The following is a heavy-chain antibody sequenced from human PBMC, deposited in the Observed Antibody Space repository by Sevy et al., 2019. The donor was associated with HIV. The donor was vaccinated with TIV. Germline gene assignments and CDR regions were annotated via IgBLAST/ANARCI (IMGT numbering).Heavy chain of an antibody. D-gene: IGHD4-17*01. CDR1: GFTFSSYA. J-gene: IGHJ3*01. CDR3: AKDRITVIGDAFDL. V-gene: IGHV3-23*01. Sequence: GGSLRLSCAASGFTFSSYAMHWVRQAPGKGLEWVSAISNSGSDTKYAGSVKGRFTISRDNSKNTLYVQMNSLSAEDTAVYCCAKDRITVIGDAFDLWGQGTMVTVSS. CDR2: ISNSGSDT.